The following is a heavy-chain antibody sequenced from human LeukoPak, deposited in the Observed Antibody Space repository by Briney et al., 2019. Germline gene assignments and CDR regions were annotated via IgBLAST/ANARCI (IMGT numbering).Heavy chain of an antibody. CDR1: GGSISSYY. D-gene: IGHD1-26*01. J-gene: IGHJ4*02. CDR2: IYYSGST. V-gene: IGHV4-59*08. Sequence: SETLSLTCTVSGGSISSYYWSWIRQPPGKGLEWIGYIYYSGSTNYNPSLKSRVTISVDTSKSQFSLKLSSVTAADTAVYYCARRSAGWETPFDYWGQGTLVTVSS. CDR3: ARRSAGWETPFDY.